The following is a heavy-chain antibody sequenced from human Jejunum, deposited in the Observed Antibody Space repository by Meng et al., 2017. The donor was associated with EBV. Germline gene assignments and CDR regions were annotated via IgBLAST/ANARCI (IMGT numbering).Heavy chain of an antibody. CDR1: GGAFRDYY. Sequence: LTKWGDRLLKPSEPLSLTCAVYGGAFRDYYWTWIRQPPGTGLEWIGEINHGGGAIYNPTLKSRVTITVDTSKNQFSLKLSSVTAADTAVYYCARLGGYASGTYYPIDPWGQGTLVTVSS. V-gene: IGHV4-34*01. CDR3: ARLGGYASGTYYPIDP. D-gene: IGHD3-10*01. CDR2: INHGGGA. J-gene: IGHJ5*02.